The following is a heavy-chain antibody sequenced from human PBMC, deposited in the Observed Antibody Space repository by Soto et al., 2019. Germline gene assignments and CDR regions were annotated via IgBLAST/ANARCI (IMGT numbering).Heavy chain of an antibody. J-gene: IGHJ4*02. V-gene: IGHV1-2*02. Sequence: SVKVSFKASGYTFTGYYMHWVRQAPGQGLEWMGWINPNSGGTNYAQKFQGRVTMTGDTSISTAYMELSRLRSDDTAVYYCATAVKLTCYDFRYFDYWGQGTLVTVSS. D-gene: IGHD3-3*01. CDR3: ATAVKLTCYDFRYFDY. CDR2: INPNSGGT. CDR1: GYTFTGYY.